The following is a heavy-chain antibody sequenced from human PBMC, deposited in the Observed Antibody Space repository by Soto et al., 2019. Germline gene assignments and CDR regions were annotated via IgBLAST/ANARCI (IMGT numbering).Heavy chain of an antibody. Sequence: GGSLRLSCTASGFTFGDYAMSWFRQAPGKGLEWVGFIRSKAYGGTTEYAASVKGRFTISRDDSKSIAYLQMNSLKTEDTAVYYCTRVGDFWSGYLHYYYYSYMDVWGKGTTVTVSS. D-gene: IGHD3-3*01. V-gene: IGHV3-49*03. CDR1: GFTFGDYA. J-gene: IGHJ6*03. CDR2: IRSKAYGGTT. CDR3: TRVGDFWSGYLHYYYYSYMDV.